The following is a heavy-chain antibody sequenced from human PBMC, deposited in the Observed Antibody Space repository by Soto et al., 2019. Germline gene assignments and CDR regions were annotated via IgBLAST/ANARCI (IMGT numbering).Heavy chain of an antibody. CDR2: IIPIFGTA. J-gene: IGHJ4*02. CDR3: ARDGYGGSRDFDY. V-gene: IGHV1-69*13. CDR1: GGTFSSYA. Sequence: RASVKVSCKASGGTFSSYAISWVRQAPGQGLEWMGGIIPIFGTANYAQKFQGRVTITADESTSTAYMELSSLRSEDAAVYYCARDGYGGSRDFDYWGQGTLVTVSS. D-gene: IGHD2-15*01.